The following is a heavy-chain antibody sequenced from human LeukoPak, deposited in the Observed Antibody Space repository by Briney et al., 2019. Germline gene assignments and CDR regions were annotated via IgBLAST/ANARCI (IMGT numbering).Heavy chain of an antibody. D-gene: IGHD4-11*01. Sequence: GGSLRLSCAASEFTFSNYAVHWVRQAPGKGLQWLAVISYDGNTIHYADSVKGRFTISRDTSKNTLYLQMNSLRTEDTAVYYCARSGGLQKFDYWGQGTLVTVSS. J-gene: IGHJ4*02. V-gene: IGHV3-30-3*01. CDR2: ISYDGNTI. CDR3: ARSGGLQKFDY. CDR1: EFTFSNYA.